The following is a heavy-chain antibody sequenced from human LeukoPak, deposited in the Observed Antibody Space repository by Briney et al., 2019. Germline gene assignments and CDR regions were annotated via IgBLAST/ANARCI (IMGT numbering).Heavy chain of an antibody. D-gene: IGHD4-17*01. CDR1: GSTFSSYS. CDR3: VREIYGDQPN. Sequence: GGSLRLSCAASGSTFSSYSMNWVRQAPGKGLEWVAYITSSSSAIYYVDSVKGRFTISRDNAKNSLYLQMNSLRAEDTAVYYCVREIYGDQPNWGQGTLVTVSS. J-gene: IGHJ4*02. V-gene: IGHV3-48*01. CDR2: ITSSSSAI.